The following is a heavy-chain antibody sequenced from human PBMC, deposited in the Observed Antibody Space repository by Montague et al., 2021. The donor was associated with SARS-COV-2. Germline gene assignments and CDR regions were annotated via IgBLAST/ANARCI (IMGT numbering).Heavy chain of an antibody. Sequence: SLRLSCAASGFTFSSYEMNWVRQAPGKGLEWLSSISYSGGITNYADSVRGRFTISRDFAKNSLYLQMNSLRAEDTAVYYCVREGSGWFFGYWGQGALVTVSS. D-gene: IGHD2-15*01. CDR2: ISYSGGIT. J-gene: IGHJ4*02. CDR3: VREGSGWFFGY. CDR1: GFTFSSYE. V-gene: IGHV3-48*03.